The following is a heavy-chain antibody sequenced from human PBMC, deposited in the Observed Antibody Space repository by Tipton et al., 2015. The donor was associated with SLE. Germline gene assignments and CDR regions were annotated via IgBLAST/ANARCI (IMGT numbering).Heavy chain of an antibody. V-gene: IGHV4-39*01. CDR2: IYYSGST. Sequence: TLSLTCTVSGGSISSPGYYWAWIRQPPGKGLEWIGSIYYSGSTYYNPSLKSRVTISVDTSKNHFSLKLNSVTAADTAVYYCARHRSWSYFDFWGQGTLVTVSS. D-gene: IGHD2-15*01. J-gene: IGHJ4*02. CDR1: GGSISSPGYY. CDR3: ARHRSWSYFDF.